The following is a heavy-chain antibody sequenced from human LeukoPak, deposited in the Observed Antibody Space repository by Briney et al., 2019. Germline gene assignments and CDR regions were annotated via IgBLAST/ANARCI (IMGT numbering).Heavy chain of an antibody. Sequence: GGSLRLSCAASGFTFSSYWMSWVRQAPGKGLVWVSRITPDGSTTTYADSVKGRFAISRDNAKNTLFLQMNNLRAEDTALYYCTSDTFGEHDHWGQGTLVSVSS. CDR3: TSDTFGEHDH. V-gene: IGHV3-74*01. J-gene: IGHJ4*02. D-gene: IGHD3-10*01. CDR1: GFTFSSYW. CDR2: ITPDGSTT.